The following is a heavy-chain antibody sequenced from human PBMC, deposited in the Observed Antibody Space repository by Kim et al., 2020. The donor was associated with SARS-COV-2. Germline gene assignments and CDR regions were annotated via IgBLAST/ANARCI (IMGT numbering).Heavy chain of an antibody. D-gene: IGHD2-15*01. CDR2: ISYDGSNK. CDR1: GFTFSSYA. V-gene: IGHV3-30*04. CDR3: ARTRGVAH. Sequence: GGSLRLSCAASGFTFSSYAMHWVRQAPGKGLEWVAVISYDGSNKYYADSVKGRFTISRDNSKNTLYLQMNSLRAEDTAVYYCARTRGVAHWGQGTLVTVSS. J-gene: IGHJ4*02.